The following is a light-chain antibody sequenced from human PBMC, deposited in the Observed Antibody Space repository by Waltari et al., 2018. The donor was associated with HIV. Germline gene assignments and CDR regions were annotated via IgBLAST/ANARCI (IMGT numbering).Light chain of an antibody. V-gene: IGKV3-15*01. CDR3: QQYNKWPPVT. CDR1: QSISTN. J-gene: IGKJ4*01. CDR2: GAS. Sequence: EIVMTQSPATLSVFPGERATLSCRASQSISTNLAWYQQKPGQAPRPLIYGASTRATGIPARFSGTGSGTEFTLTISSLQSEDFAVYYCQQYNKWPPVTFGGGTKVEIK.